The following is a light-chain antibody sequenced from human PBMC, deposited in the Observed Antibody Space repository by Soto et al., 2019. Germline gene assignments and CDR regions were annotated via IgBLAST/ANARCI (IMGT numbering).Light chain of an antibody. CDR3: QHCGCAWG. Sequence: EIVLTQSPGSLSLSPGERATLSCRASQTVSSSNLAWYQQKPGQAPRLLIYGASSRATGIQDRFSGSGSGTDFTLAVSRLEHEDFAVYHCQHCGCAWGFRQGTKVEI. V-gene: IGKV3-20*01. J-gene: IGKJ1*01. CDR1: QTVSSSN. CDR2: GAS.